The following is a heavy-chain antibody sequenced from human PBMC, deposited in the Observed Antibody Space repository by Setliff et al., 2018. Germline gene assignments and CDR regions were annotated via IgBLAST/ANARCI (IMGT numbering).Heavy chain of an antibody. V-gene: IGHV3-30*02. D-gene: IGHD2-8*02. J-gene: IGHJ1*01. CDR1: RITFSSFA. CDR2: IRFDGTIK. Sequence: GESLTISCAASRITFSSFAMHWVRQAPGKGLEWVGFIRFDGTIKYYADSVKGRFTISRDNSKNTLYLEMNSLRSEDTGIYYCAKDNIWSLDDWGQGTLVTVSS. CDR3: AKDNIWSLDD.